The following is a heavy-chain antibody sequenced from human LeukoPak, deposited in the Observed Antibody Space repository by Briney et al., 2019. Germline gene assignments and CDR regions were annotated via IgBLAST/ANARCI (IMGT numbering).Heavy chain of an antibody. D-gene: IGHD1-1*01. V-gene: IGHV3-7*01. CDR3: ARETTGTILGDAFDI. Sequence: GGSLRLSCAASGFTFSSYWMSWVRQAPGKGLEWVANIKQDGSEKYYVDSVKGRFTISRDNAKNSLYLQMNSLRAEDTAVYYCARETTGTILGDAFDIWGQGTMVTVSS. J-gene: IGHJ3*02. CDR2: IKQDGSEK. CDR1: GFTFSSYW.